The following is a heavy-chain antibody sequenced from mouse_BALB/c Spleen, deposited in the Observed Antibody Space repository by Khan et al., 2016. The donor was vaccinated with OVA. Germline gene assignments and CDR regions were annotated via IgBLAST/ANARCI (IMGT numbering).Heavy chain of an antibody. D-gene: IGHD2-14*01. CDR3: ARGYDFFAY. CDR2: VNPNNGDT. J-gene: IGHJ3*01. V-gene: IGHV1-26*01. CDR1: GYSFTAYY. Sequence: VQLQQSGPDLVKPGASVKISCKVSGYSFTAYYLSWVKQSHGESLEWIGRVNPNNGDTTYNQKFKGKAILTVDKSSNTAYMDLRSLTSEDSAVYYCARGYDFFAYWGQGTLVTVSA.